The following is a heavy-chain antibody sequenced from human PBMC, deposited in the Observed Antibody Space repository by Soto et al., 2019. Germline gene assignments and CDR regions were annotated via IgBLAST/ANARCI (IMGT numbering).Heavy chain of an antibody. J-gene: IGHJ4*02. V-gene: IGHV1-18*01. CDR3: ARGDYVSLFDY. CDR1: GYTFTSYG. Sequence: QVQLVQSGAEVKRPGASVKVSCKASGYTFTSYGISWVRQAPGQGLEWMGGISAYNGKTIHAQKLQGGVTMTTDTTTSTANMELRILRSNDTAVYYCARGDYVSLFDYGGEGTLVTVAT. D-gene: IGHD3-16*01. CDR2: ISAYNGKT.